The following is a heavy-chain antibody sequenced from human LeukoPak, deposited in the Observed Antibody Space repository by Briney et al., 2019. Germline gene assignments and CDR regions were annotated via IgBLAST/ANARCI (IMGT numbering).Heavy chain of an antibody. Sequence: PSETLSLTCTVSGGSISSYYWSWIGQPPGKGLEWIGYIYYSGSTNYNPSLKSRVTISVDTSKNQFSLKLSSVTAADTAVYYCARASTVTTRRGFDPWGQGTLVTVSS. CDR2: IYYSGST. J-gene: IGHJ5*02. D-gene: IGHD4-17*01. V-gene: IGHV4-59*12. CDR3: ARASTVTTRRGFDP. CDR1: GGSISSYY.